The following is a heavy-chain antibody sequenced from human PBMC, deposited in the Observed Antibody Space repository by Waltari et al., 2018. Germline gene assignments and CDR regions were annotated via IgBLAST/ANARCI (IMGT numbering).Heavy chain of an antibody. CDR1: GGTFSSYA. CDR3: ARIEGTPLERLWPWSRGLGMDV. D-gene: IGHD1-1*01. V-gene: IGHV1-69*05. CDR2: IIPIFGTA. J-gene: IGHJ6*02. Sequence: QVQLVQSGAEVKKPGSSVKVSCKASGGTFSSYAISWVRQAPGQVLEWMGGIIPIFGTANDAQKFQGIGTLTTDEATSTADMELRSLRSEDTAWYYWARIEGTPLERLWPWSRGLGMDVWGQGTTVTVSS.